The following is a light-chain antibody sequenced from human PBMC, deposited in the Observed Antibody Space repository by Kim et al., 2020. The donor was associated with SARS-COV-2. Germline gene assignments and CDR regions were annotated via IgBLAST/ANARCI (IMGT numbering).Light chain of an antibody. CDR2: DAS. J-gene: IGKJ4*01. Sequence: PGERATLSCRASQSVASSYLAWYQQKPGQAPKLLIYDASRRATGIPDRFSGRGSGTDFTLTISRLEPEDFAVYYCQQYGSSLLTFGGGTKVDI. CDR1: QSVASSY. CDR3: QQYGSSLLT. V-gene: IGKV3-20*01.